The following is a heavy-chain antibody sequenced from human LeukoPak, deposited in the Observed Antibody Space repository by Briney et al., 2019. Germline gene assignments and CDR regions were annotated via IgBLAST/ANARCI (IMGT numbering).Heavy chain of an antibody. V-gene: IGHV3-64D*06. CDR1: GFTFSSYT. CDR3: VIVRGYFDSSGSDY. CDR2: ITNNGGNT. D-gene: IGHD3-9*01. J-gene: IGHJ4*02. Sequence: GGSLRLSCSASGFTFSSYTMRWVRQAPGKGLEFVSAITNNGGNTYYADSVKGRFTISRDNSKNTVYLQMSSLRAEDTAVYYCVIVRGYFDSSGSDYWGQGTLVTVSS.